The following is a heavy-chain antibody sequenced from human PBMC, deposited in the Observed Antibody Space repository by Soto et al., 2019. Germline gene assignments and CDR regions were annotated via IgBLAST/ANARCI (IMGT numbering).Heavy chain of an antibody. Sequence: QVHLVESGGGMVQPGKSLRLSCAASGFTFSGYAMHWVRQAPGRGLVWVPVISYDGSSQYYAESVKGRFTISRDNSNKTLYLHISSLSGDDTAVYYCAREKRAYEIEYWGQGTLVLVS. V-gene: IGHV3-30-3*01. CDR1: GFTFSGYA. CDR3: AREKRAYEIEY. J-gene: IGHJ4*02. CDR2: ISYDGSSQ. D-gene: IGHD5-12*01.